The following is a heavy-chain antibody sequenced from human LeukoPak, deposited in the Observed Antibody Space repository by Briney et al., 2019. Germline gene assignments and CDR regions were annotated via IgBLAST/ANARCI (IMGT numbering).Heavy chain of an antibody. CDR2: INPSGGGT. CDR1: GYTFTSHY. J-gene: IGHJ4*02. Sequence: ASVKVSCKASGYTFTSHYMQWVRLAPGQGLEWMGIINPSGGGTRYAQKFQGRVTMTRDTSASTVCMELSSLRSEDTAVYYCAREGSGSLPHLDHWGQGTLVTVSS. D-gene: IGHD3-10*01. CDR3: AREGSGSLPHLDH. V-gene: IGHV1-46*01.